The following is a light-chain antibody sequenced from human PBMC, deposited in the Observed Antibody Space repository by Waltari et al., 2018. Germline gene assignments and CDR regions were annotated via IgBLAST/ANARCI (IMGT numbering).Light chain of an antibody. CDR3: QNHERLPAT. J-gene: IGKJ1*01. CDR1: QSISKF. Sequence: VLTQSPGTLSLSPGETATLSCRASQSISKFLDWYQQRPGHAPRLLIYAASTRATGVPDRFSGSGYGTDFTLTISRLEPEDFAVYYCQNHERLPATFGQGTKVEIK. CDR2: AAS. V-gene: IGKV3-20*01.